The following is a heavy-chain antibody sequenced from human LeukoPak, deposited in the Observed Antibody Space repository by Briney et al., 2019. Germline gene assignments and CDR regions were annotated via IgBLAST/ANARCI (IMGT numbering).Heavy chain of an antibody. J-gene: IGHJ4*02. CDR1: GGSIGGYS. CDR3: ARGQVVTAYYFDY. CDR2: ISYTGIT. Sequence: SETLSLTCSVSGGSIGGYSWTWVRQPPGKRLEYIGYISYTGITYYNPSLMSRVTISVATSKNQFSLKLSSVTAADTAVYYCARGQVVTAYYFDYWGQGTLVTVSS. V-gene: IGHV4-59*12. D-gene: IGHD2-21*02.